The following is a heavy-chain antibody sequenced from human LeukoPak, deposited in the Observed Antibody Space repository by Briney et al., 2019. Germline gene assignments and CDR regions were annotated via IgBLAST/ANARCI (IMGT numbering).Heavy chain of an antibody. V-gene: IGHV4-61*01. CDR3: ARLDGINYYFGMEV. CDR1: GGSISSSSYY. D-gene: IGHD1-14*01. CDR2: IYYSGST. Sequence: PSETLSLTCTVSGGSISSSSYYWSWIRQPPGKGLEWIGYIYYSGSTNYNPSLKSRVTISVDTSKKQFSLKLSSVTAADTAVYYCARLDGINYYFGMEVWGQGTTVTVSS. J-gene: IGHJ6*02.